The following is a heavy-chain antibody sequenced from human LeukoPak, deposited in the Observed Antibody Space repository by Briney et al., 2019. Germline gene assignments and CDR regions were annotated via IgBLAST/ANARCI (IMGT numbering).Heavy chain of an antibody. J-gene: IGHJ4*02. CDR3: YSSGYSNRFDY. CDR2: IKSKTDGGTT. D-gene: IGHD3-22*01. CDR1: GFTFSNAW. Sequence: GGSLRLSCAASGFTFSNAWMSWVRQAPGKGLEWVGRIKSKTDGGTTDYAAPVKGRFTISRDDSKNTLYLQMNSLKTEDTAVYYCYSSGYSNRFDYWGQGTLVTVSS. V-gene: IGHV3-15*01.